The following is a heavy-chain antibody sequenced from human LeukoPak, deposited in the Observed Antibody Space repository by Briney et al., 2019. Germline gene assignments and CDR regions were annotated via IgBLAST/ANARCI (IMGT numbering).Heavy chain of an antibody. CDR3: ARRVPKYGDYPN. Sequence: GGSLRLSCAASGFTFSSYSMNWARQAPGKGLEWVSSISSSSSYIYYADSVKGRFTISRDNAKNSLYLQMNSLRAEDTAVYYCARRVPKYGDYPNWGQGTLVTVSS. CDR1: GFTFSSYS. CDR2: ISSSSSYI. V-gene: IGHV3-21*01. J-gene: IGHJ4*02. D-gene: IGHD4-17*01.